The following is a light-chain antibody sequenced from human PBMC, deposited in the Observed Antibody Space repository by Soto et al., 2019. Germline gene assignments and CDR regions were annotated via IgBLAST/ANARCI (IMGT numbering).Light chain of an antibody. J-gene: IGLJ2*01. CDR1: SGSIASNY. CDR2: EDD. Sequence: NFMLTQPHSVSESPGKTVTISCTRSSGSIASNYVQWYQQRPGSSPSIVIYEDDQRPSGVPDRFSGSIDSSSSSASLTISGLKTEDEADYYCQSYDNDTVIFGGGTKLTVL. CDR3: QSYDNDTVI. V-gene: IGLV6-57*01.